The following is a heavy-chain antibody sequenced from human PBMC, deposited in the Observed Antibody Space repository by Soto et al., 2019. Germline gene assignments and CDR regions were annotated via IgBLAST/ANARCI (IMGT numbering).Heavy chain of an antibody. J-gene: IGHJ6*02. D-gene: IGHD2-21*02. CDR2: SGGRGDV. V-gene: IGHV3-23*01. CDR1: GFTFSNYG. Sequence: EVLLLESGGGLVQPGGSLRLSCVASGFTFSNYGFTWVRQVPGKGLEWVSLSGGRGDVEDADTVKGRFTISRDTPKNTVFLDMNGLRVDDTAVYFCAKCKGRLSNKCYYGMDVWGQGTTVTVS. CDR3: AKCKGRLSNKCYYGMDV.